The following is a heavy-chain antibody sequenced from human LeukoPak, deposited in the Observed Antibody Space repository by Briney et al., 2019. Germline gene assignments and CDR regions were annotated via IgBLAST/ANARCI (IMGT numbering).Heavy chain of an antibody. CDR1: GGSISSYY. Sequence: SETLSLTCTVSGGSISSYYWSWIRQPPGKGLEWIGYIYYSGSTNYNPSLKSRVTISVDTSKNQFSLKLSSVTAADTAVYYCARGDSSLDAFDIWGQGAMVTVSS. V-gene: IGHV4-59*01. CDR3: ARGDSSLDAFDI. D-gene: IGHD3-22*01. CDR2: IYYSGST. J-gene: IGHJ3*02.